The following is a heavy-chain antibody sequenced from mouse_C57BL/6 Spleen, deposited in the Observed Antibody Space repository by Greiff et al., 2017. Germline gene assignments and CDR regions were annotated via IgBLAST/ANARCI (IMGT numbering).Heavy chain of an antibody. Sequence: VQLQQSGPGLVQPSPSLSITCTVSGFSFTSYGVHWVRQSPGKGLEWLGVIWRGGSTDYNADFMSRLSITKDNSKSHVFCKMSSLQADDTAIYYCAKKDSDYAMDYWGQGTSVTVSS. CDR1: GFSFTSYG. CDR3: AKKDSDYAMDY. D-gene: IGHD6-1*01. CDR2: IWRGGST. V-gene: IGHV2-5*01. J-gene: IGHJ4*01.